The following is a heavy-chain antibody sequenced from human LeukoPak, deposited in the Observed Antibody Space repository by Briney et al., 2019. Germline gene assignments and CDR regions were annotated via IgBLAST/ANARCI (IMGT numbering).Heavy chain of an antibody. CDR1: GYTFTAYF. CDR3: ARGRGIAALNWFDP. CDR2: INPNSGDT. J-gene: IGHJ5*02. D-gene: IGHD6-13*01. V-gene: IGHV1-2*06. Sequence: ASVKVSCKASGYTFTAYFMHWVRQAPGQGLEWLGRINPNSGDTNYAQNFQGRVTMTRDTSISTAYMELTRLKSDDTAVYYCARGRGIAALNWFDPWGQGTLVTVSS.